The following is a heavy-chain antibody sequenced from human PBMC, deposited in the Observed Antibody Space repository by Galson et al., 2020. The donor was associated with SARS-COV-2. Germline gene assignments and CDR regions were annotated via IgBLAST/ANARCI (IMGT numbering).Heavy chain of an antibody. CDR3: VTGCYCRGGGCYDS. CDR2: ILPSDSDT. D-gene: IGHD2-15*01. V-gene: IGHV5-51*01. CDR1: GYIFITQW. Sequence: GGSLRLSCKGLGYIFITQWIAWVRQMPGKGLEWMGIILPSDSDTRYSPSFQGQVIISVDKSISTTYLEWSSLEASDSDIYYCVTGCYCRGGGCYDSWGQGTLVTVTS. J-gene: IGHJ5*01.